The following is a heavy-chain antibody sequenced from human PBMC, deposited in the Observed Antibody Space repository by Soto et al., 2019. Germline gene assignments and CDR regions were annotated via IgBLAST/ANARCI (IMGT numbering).Heavy chain of an antibody. Sequence: PGESLKISCKGSGYRFASYWIGWVRQMPGKGLEYMGLIYPGDSDTRCSPSFEGQVIISADKTISTAYLQWTSLRASDTAMYFCATLYATSGYSFDYWGPGTLVTVSS. J-gene: IGHJ4*02. CDR1: GYRFASYW. D-gene: IGHD3-22*01. CDR2: IYPGDSDT. CDR3: ATLYATSGYSFDY. V-gene: IGHV5-51*01.